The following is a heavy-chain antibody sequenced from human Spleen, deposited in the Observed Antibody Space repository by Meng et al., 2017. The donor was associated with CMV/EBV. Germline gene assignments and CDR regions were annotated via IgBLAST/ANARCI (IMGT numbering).Heavy chain of an antibody. J-gene: IGHJ4*02. CDR2: INSDGSLT. D-gene: IGHD1-14*01. Sequence: GESLKISCAASGFTFSSYWMYWVRQGPGKGLVWVSRINSDGSLTSYVDSVKGRFTISRDNAKNTLYLQMNSLRAEDTAVYYCARVITWTDSWGQGTLVTVSS. V-gene: IGHV3-74*01. CDR3: ARVITWTDS. CDR1: GFTFSSYW.